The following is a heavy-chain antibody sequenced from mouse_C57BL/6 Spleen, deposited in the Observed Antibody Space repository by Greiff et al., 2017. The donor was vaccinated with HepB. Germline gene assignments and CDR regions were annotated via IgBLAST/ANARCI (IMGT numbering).Heavy chain of an antibody. CDR3: ARSAYYYGSENYYAMDY. D-gene: IGHD1-1*01. V-gene: IGHV1-82*01. Sequence: QVQLQQSGPELVKPGASVKISCKASGYAFSSSWMNWVKQRPGKGLEWIGRIYPGDGDTNYNGKFKGKATLTADKSSSTAYMQLSSLTSEDSAVYFCARSAYYYGSENYYAMDYWGQGTSVTVSS. CDR1: GYAFSSSW. J-gene: IGHJ4*01. CDR2: IYPGDGDT.